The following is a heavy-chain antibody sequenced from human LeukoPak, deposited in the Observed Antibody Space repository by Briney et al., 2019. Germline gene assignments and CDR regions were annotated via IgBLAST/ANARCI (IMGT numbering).Heavy chain of an antibody. J-gene: IGHJ6*03. Sequence: SETLSLTCTVSGGSISSSSYYWGWIRQPPGKGLEWIGSIYYSGSTYYNPSLKSRVTISVETSKNQFSLKLSSVTAADTAVYYCARERGSSSSWYYYYMDVWGKGTTVTVSS. CDR2: IYYSGST. V-gene: IGHV4-39*07. D-gene: IGHD6-13*01. CDR1: GGSISSSSYY. CDR3: ARERGSSSSWYYYYMDV.